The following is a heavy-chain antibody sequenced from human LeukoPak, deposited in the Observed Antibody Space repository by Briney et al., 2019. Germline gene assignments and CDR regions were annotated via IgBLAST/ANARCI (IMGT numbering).Heavy chain of an antibody. Sequence: GGSLRLSCAASGFTFSSYAMSWVRQAPGKGLEWVSAISGSGDSIYSADSVKGRITISRDNSKNTLYLQMSSLRAEDTAVFYCAKLDSSGPYYFDSWGQGTLVTVSS. J-gene: IGHJ4*02. CDR2: ISGSGDSI. CDR3: AKLDSSGPYYFDS. V-gene: IGHV3-23*01. CDR1: GFTFSSYA. D-gene: IGHD6-19*01.